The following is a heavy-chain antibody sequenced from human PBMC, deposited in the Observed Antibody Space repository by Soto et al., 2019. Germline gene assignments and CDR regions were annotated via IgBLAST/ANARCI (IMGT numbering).Heavy chain of an antibody. CDR3: AAFGASPDAFDI. J-gene: IGHJ3*02. Sequence: GASVKVSCKASGGTFSSYAISWVRQAPGQGLEWMGGIIPIFGTTNYAQKFQGRVTITADESTSTAYIELSSPRSEDTAVYYCAAFGASPDAFDIWGQGTMVTVSS. CDR2: IIPIFGTT. D-gene: IGHD3-3*01. CDR1: GGTFSSYA. V-gene: IGHV1-69*13.